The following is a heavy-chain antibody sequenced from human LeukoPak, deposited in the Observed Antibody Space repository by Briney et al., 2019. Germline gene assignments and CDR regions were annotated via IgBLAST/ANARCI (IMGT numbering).Heavy chain of an antibody. CDR3: ARDNSGDNGLHFDY. Sequence: ASVKVSCKASGYTFTGYYMHWVRQAPGQGLEWMGRINPNSGGINYAQKFQGRVTMTRDTSISTAYMELSRLRSDDTAVYYCARDNSGDNGLHFDYWGQGTLVTVSS. CDR1: GYTFTGYY. CDR2: INPNSGGI. J-gene: IGHJ4*02. V-gene: IGHV1-2*06. D-gene: IGHD2-8*01.